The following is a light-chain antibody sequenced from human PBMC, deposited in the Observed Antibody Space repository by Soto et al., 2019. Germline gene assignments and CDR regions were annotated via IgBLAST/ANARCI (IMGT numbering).Light chain of an antibody. J-gene: IGKJ3*01. V-gene: IGKV1-33*01. CDR1: KEFTNS. Sequence: DIRMPQFPPSLSESVGAGVTITSRGGKEFTNSLNWYQQKPGKAPKVLIYDASILETGVPSRFSGSGSGTDFTFTISSLQPEDVATYYCQQYDNLPLTFGPGTTVDIE. CDR3: QQYDNLPLT. CDR2: DAS.